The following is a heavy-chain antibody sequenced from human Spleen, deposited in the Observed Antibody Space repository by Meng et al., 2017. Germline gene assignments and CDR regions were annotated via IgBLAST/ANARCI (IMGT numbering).Heavy chain of an antibody. J-gene: IGHJ4*02. CDR2: ISYDGSKT. Sequence: GESLKISCAASGFTFSSYAMHWVRQAPGKGLEWVAVISYDGSKTDYADSVKGRFTISRDNSKNTLYLQMNTPRAEKTDLYSCARLRVVTGRNDALDIWGQGTLVTVSS. D-gene: IGHD2-21*02. CDR1: GFTFSSYA. V-gene: IGHV3-30*07. CDR3: ARLRVVTGRNDALDI.